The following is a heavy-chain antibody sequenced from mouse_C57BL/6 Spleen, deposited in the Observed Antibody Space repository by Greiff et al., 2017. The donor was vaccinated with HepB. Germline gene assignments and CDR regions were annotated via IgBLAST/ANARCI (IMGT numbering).Heavy chain of an antibody. CDR3: ARSITTVVATDWYFDV. D-gene: IGHD1-1*01. CDR1: GYAFSSYW. J-gene: IGHJ1*03. Sequence: QVQLQQSGAELVKPGASVKISCKASGYAFSSYWMNWVKQRPGKGLEWIGQIYPGEGDTNYNGKFKGKATLTADKSSSTAYMQLSSLTSEDSAVYFCARSITTVVATDWYFDVWGTGTTVTVSS. V-gene: IGHV1-80*01. CDR2: IYPGEGDT.